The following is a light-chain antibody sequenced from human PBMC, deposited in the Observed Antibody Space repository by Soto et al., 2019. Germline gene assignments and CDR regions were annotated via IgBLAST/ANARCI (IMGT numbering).Light chain of an antibody. J-gene: IGKJ1*01. CDR3: LQDHDDSWT. CDR2: AAS. V-gene: IGKV1-5*01. CDR1: QSISNW. Sequence: DIQMTQSPSTLSASVGDRVTITCRASQSISNWLAWYQQKPGKAPNLLIYAASNLQSGVPSRFRGSRSGTEFTLTVSSLQPEDFATYYCLQDHDDSWTFGQGTKVDI.